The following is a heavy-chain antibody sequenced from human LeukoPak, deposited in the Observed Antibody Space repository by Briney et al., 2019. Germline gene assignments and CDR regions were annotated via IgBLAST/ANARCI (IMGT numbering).Heavy chain of an antibody. CDR1: VGTLRSYA. CDR3: GSYFGAH. Sequence: SAKVSCKDSVGTLRSYALSWVRQTPGQGVEWMGGLFPIFGTANYAQKFQGRVTTTADESTSTAYMELSRLRAEDTAVYYCGSYFGAHWGQGTLVTVSS. J-gene: IGHJ4*02. CDR2: LFPIFGTA. V-gene: IGHV1-69*13. D-gene: IGHD4/OR15-4a*01.